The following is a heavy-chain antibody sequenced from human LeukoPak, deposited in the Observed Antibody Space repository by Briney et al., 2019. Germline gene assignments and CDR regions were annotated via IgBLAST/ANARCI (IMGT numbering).Heavy chain of an antibody. D-gene: IGHD3-10*01. J-gene: IGHJ6*02. CDR2: ISYDGSNK. Sequence: PGRSLRLSCAASGFTFSSYAMHWVRQAPGKGLEWVAVISYDGSNKYYADSVNGRFTISRDNSKNTLYLQMNSLRAEDTAVYYCAKGWGVDYYGFMDVWGQGTTVTVSS. CDR3: AKGWGVDYYGFMDV. CDR1: GFTFSSYA. V-gene: IGHV3-30*07.